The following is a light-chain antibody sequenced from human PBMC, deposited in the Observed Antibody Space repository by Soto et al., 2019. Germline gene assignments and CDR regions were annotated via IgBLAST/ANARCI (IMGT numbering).Light chain of an antibody. CDR3: QQYGSSPPYT. V-gene: IGKV3-20*01. Sequence: EILLTQSPGTLSLSPGERAPLSCRASQSVSSSYLAWYQQKPGQAPRLLIYGASSRATGIPDRFSGSGSGTDFTLTISRLEPEDFAVYYCQQYGSSPPYTFGQGTKLEIK. CDR2: GAS. CDR1: QSVSSSY. J-gene: IGKJ2*01.